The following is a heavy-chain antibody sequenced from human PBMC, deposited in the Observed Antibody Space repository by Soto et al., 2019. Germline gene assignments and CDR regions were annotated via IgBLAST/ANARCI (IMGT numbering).Heavy chain of an antibody. V-gene: IGHV3-23*01. D-gene: IGHD3-22*01. J-gene: IGHJ4*02. Sequence: GSLRLSCAASGFTFSSYGMSWVRQAPGKGLEWVSAISGSGGSTYYADSVKGRFTISRDNSKNTLYLQMNSLRAEDTAVYYCAKAAYYYDSSGPFDYWGQGTLVTVSS. CDR2: ISGSGGST. CDR3: AKAAYYYDSSGPFDY. CDR1: GFTFSSYG.